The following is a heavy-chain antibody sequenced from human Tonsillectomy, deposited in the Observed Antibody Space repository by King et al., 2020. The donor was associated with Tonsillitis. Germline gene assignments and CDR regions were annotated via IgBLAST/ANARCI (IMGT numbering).Heavy chain of an antibody. Sequence: VQLVESGAEGKKPGQSLKISCQGSGYIFINFWIGWVRQLPGRGLECMGIIYPDDSDTRYSPSFQGQVTISVDKYNSTADLQWTSLKASDTATYYCVRGRVNGINGVPVPGTYFDYWGQGTPVTVSS. CDR1: GYIFINFW. V-gene: IGHV5-51*03. CDR2: IYPDDSDT. J-gene: IGHJ4*02. D-gene: IGHD2-8*01. CDR3: VRGRVNGINGVPVPGTYFDY.